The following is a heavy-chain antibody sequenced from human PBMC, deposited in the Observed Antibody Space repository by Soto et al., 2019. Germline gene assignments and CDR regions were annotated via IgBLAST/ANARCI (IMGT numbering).Heavy chain of an antibody. D-gene: IGHD3-10*01. J-gene: IGHJ4*02. CDR3: ATPHGSGSYLYYFHS. V-gene: IGHV3-30*03. CDR1: GFTFSSYG. CDR2: ISDDGSNK. Sequence: QVQLVESGGGVVQPGRSPRLSCAASGFTFSSYGMHWVRQAPGKGLEWVAVISDDGSNKYYADSVKGRFTISRDNSKNTLYLQMNSPRYEDTAVYSCATPHGSGSYLYYFHSWGQGTIVTVSS.